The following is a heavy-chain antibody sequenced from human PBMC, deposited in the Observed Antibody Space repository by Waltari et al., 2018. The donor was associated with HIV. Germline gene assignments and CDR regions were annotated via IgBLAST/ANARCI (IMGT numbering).Heavy chain of an antibody. V-gene: IGHV3-33*01. Sequence: QVQVVESGGSLVQPGWSRSLSCAASGFSLSSFGMHWVRQAPGKGVGWWGLIWYVGSKKYDGDSVKGRFTIFSDKSKNTVFWQMTRLRVEDTATYYCARGEGGYTYGYNWLDLWGQGTVVTVSS. J-gene: IGHJ5*02. D-gene: IGHD1-26*01. CDR2: IWYVGSKK. CDR3: ARGEGGYTYGYNWLDL. CDR1: GFSLSSFG.